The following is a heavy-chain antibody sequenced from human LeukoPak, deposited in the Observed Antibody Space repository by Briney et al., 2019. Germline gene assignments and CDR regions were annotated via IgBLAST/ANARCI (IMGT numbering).Heavy chain of an antibody. V-gene: IGHV3-23*01. CDR1: GFTFTNSA. CDR2: ISGSGGST. J-gene: IGHJ4*02. D-gene: IGHD6-6*01. Sequence: GGSLRLSCAASGFTFTNSALSWVRQAPGKGLQWVSDISGSGGSTYYADSVKGRFTISRDNSKNTLYLQMNSLRAEDTAVYYCARSRQSIAARPLDYWGQGTLVTVSS. CDR3: ARSRQSIAARPLDY.